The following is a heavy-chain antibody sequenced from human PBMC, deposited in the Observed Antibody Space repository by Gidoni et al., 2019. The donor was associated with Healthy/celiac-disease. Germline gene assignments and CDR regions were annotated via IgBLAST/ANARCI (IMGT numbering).Heavy chain of an antibody. CDR1: GGSFSGYY. CDR2: ITHSGST. CDR3: ARGYSYGMGDY. D-gene: IGHD5-18*01. V-gene: IGHV4-34*01. Sequence: QVQLPQWGAGLLKPSETLSLTCAVSGGSFSGYYWRWIRPPPRKGLEWIGEITHSGSTNYNPSLKSRVTISVDTSKNKFSLKLSSVTAADTAVYYCARGYSYGMGDYWGQGTLVTVSS. J-gene: IGHJ4*02.